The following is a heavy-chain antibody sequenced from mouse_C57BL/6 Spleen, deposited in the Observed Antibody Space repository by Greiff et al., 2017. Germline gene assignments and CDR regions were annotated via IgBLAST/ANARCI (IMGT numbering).Heavy chain of an antibody. J-gene: IGHJ2*01. Sequence: QVQLQQPGAELVRPGSSVKLSCKASGYTFTSYWMHWVKQRPIQGLEWIGNIDPSDSDTHYNQKFKDKATLTVDKSSSTAYMQLSSLTSEDSAVYYCALYGYRFDYWGQGTTLTVSS. CDR1: GYTFTSYW. V-gene: IGHV1-52*01. CDR2: IDPSDSDT. CDR3: ALYGYRFDY. D-gene: IGHD2-2*01.